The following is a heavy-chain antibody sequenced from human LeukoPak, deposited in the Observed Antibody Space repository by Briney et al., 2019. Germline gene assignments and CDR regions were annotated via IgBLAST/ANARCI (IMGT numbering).Heavy chain of an antibody. CDR2: IKEDGTVK. V-gene: IGHV3-7*01. D-gene: IGHD1/OR15-1a*01. CDR3: VKDRGWNTFDY. J-gene: IGHJ4*02. Sequence: GGSLRLSCAASGFTFSVSWMSWVRQAPGKGLEWVGNIKEDGTVKNYVDSVKGRLTISRDNAKKSLFLQMNSLRAEDTAVYYCVKDRGWNTFDYWGQGILVTVSS. CDR1: GFTFSVSW.